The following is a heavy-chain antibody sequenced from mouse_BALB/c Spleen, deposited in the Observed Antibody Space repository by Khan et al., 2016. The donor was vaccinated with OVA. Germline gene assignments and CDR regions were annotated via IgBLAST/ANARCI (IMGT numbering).Heavy chain of an antibody. CDR3: ASELGRYYAMDY. D-gene: IGHD4-1*01. CDR1: GYSITRDYA. V-gene: IGHV3-2*02. Sequence: EVQLQESGPGLVKPSQSLSLTCTVTGYSITRDYAWNWIRQFPEIKLEWMGYISNTGSTDYNPSLKSRISITRDTSKNQFFLQLNSVTTEDTATYYCASELGRYYAMDYWGQGTSVTVSS. CDR2: ISNTGST. J-gene: IGHJ4*01.